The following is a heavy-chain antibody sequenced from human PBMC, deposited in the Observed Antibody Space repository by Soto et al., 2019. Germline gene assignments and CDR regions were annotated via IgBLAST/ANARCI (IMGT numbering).Heavy chain of an antibody. CDR3: ARDVRYQLQRRRIVVNWFDP. CDR2: IYYSGST. J-gene: IGHJ5*02. Sequence: QVQLQESGPGLVKPSETLSLTCTVSGGSVSSGSYYWSWIRQPPGKGLEWIGYIYYSGSTNYNPSLKSGVTLSVDTAKTRFSLNLSSVTAADTAVYYCARDVRYQLQRRRIVVNWFDPWGQGTLVTVSS. D-gene: IGHD2-2*01. V-gene: IGHV4-61*01. CDR1: GGSVSSGSYY.